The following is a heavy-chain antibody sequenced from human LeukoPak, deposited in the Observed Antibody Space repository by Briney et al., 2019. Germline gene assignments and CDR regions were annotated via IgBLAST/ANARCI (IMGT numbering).Heavy chain of an antibody. V-gene: IGHV4-4*07. Sequence: SETLSLTCTVSGGSIGSYYWSWIRQPAGKGLEWIGRIYTSGSTNYNPSLKSRVTMSVDTSKNQFSLKLSSVTAADTAVYYCARHPVWEWFIFDYWGQGTLVTVSS. J-gene: IGHJ4*02. CDR3: ARHPVWEWFIFDY. CDR2: IYTSGST. D-gene: IGHD3-3*01. CDR1: GGSIGSYY.